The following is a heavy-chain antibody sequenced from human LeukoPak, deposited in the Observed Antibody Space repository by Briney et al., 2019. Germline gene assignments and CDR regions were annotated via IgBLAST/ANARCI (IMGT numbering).Heavy chain of an antibody. J-gene: IGHJ4*02. CDR3: AKGRYYDILTGYSAHYFDY. V-gene: IGHV3-23*01. CDR2: ISGSGSGT. Sequence: GGSLRLSCAASRFTFSSYAMSWVRQAPGKGLEWVSAISGSGSGTYYADSVKGRFTISRDKSKNTLYLQMNSLRAEDTAVYYCAKGRYYDILTGYSAHYFDYWGQGTLVTVSS. CDR1: RFTFSSYA. D-gene: IGHD3-9*01.